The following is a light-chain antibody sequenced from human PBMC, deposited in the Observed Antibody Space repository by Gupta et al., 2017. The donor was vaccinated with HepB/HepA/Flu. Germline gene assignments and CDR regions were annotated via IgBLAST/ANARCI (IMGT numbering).Light chain of an antibody. Sequence: QSVLTQPVSTSRPPGQRVTILCSGSSSNIGKNYVFWYQQLPGKAPKLLIYRNSQRPSGVPDRFSGSKSDTTASLTIRGDRSDDEAEYYCEEWEDSHNGCVFGGGTKLTVL. CDR1: SSNIGKNY. CDR2: RNS. J-gene: IGLJ3*02. CDR3: EEWEDSHNGCV. V-gene: IGLV1-47*01.